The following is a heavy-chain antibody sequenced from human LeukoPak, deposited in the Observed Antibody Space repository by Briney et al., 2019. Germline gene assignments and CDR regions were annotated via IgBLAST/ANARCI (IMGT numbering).Heavy chain of an antibody. CDR3: ARGLNYGDPANY. CDR2: INPSGGST. V-gene: IGHV1-46*03. J-gene: IGHJ4*02. Sequence: ASVKVSCKASGYRFTSYYMHWVRQAPGQGLEWMGIINPSGGSTSYVQKFQGRVTMNRDTSTSTVYMELSSLRSEATAVYYCARGLNYGDPANYWGQGTLVTVSS. D-gene: IGHD4-17*01. CDR1: GYRFTSYY.